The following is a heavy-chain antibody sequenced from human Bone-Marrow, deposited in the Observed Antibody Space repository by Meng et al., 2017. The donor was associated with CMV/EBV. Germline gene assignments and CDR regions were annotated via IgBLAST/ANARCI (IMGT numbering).Heavy chain of an antibody. CDR2: INPSGGST. V-gene: IGHV1-8*02. CDR3: ARGSAVRGVIVYYYGMDV. Sequence: ASVKVSCKASGYTFTSYYIHWVRQATGQGLEWMGWINPSGGSTSYAQKFQGRVTMTRDTSISTAYMELSSLRSEDTAVYYCARGSAVRGVIVYYYGMDVWGQGTMVTVSS. J-gene: IGHJ6*01. D-gene: IGHD3-10*01. CDR1: GYTFTSYY.